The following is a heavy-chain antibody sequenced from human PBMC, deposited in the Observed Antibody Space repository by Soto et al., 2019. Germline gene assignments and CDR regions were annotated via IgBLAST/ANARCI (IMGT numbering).Heavy chain of an antibody. J-gene: IGHJ5*02. D-gene: IGHD2-2*01. CDR2: IKQDGSEK. V-gene: IGHV3-7*01. CDR1: GFTFSDSW. Sequence: EVQLVESGGGLVQPGGSLRLSCAASGFTFSDSWMSWVRQAPGKGLEWVANIKQDGSEKNYVDSVKGRFTISRDNAKDSLYLQMGSLRAEDTAVYYCARASYSSNWYGTWGQGTLVTVSS. CDR3: ARASYSSNWYGT.